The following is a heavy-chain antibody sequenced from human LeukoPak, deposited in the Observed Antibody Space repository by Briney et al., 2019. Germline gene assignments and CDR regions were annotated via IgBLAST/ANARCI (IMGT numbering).Heavy chain of an antibody. CDR3: ITFSMIVVVITD. CDR2: IKSKTDGGTT. CDR1: GFTFSNAW. V-gene: IGHV3-15*01. D-gene: IGHD3-22*01. Sequence: GGSLRLSCAASGFTFSNAWMSGVRKAPGKGREWVGRIKSKTDGGTTDYAAPVKGRFTISRDDSKNTLYLQMNSLKTEDTAVYYCITFSMIVVVITDWGQGTLVTVSS. J-gene: IGHJ4*02.